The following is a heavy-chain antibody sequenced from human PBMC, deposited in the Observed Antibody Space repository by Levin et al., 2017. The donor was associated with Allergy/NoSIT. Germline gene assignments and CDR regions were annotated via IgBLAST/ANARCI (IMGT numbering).Heavy chain of an antibody. CDR1: GYTFTRYG. Sequence: GESLKISCKASGYTFTRYGISWVRQAPGQGLEWMGWISAKNGNTNYAQNLQGRVTMTTDTSTSTAYMELRSLRSDDTAMYYCARAGAEVTILFDTWGQGALVSVSS. J-gene: IGHJ4*02. CDR2: ISAKNGNT. CDR3: ARAGAEVTILFDT. V-gene: IGHV1-18*01. D-gene: IGHD3-9*01.